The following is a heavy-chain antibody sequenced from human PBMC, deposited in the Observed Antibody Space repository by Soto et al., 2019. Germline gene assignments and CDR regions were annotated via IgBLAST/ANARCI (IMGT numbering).Heavy chain of an antibody. D-gene: IGHD6-19*01. V-gene: IGHV3-23*01. CDR2: ISGSGGST. CDR3: AKDLGYSSGWYLGYFDY. Sequence: GGSLRLSCAASGFTFSSYAMSWVRQAPGKGLEWVSAISGSGGSTYYADSVKGRFTISRDNSKNTLYVQMNSLRAEDTAIYYCAKDLGYSSGWYLGYFDYWGQGTLVTVSS. J-gene: IGHJ4*02. CDR1: GFTFSSYA.